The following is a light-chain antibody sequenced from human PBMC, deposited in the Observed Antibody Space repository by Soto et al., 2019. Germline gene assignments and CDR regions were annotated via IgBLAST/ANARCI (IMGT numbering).Light chain of an antibody. CDR3: LQVNSFPRT. Sequence: IQMTQSPSSLSASIGDRVTITCRASQGIGVRLAWFQQKPGKAPQYLIQSASTLQSGVPSRFRGSGSGTEFILTINSLQPEDVAIYYCLQVNSFPRTFGQGPKV. CDR1: QGIGVR. J-gene: IGKJ1*01. V-gene: IGKV1-12*01. CDR2: SAS.